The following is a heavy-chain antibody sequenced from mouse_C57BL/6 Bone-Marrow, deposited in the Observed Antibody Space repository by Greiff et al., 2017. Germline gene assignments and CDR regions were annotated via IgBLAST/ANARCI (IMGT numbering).Heavy chain of an antibody. V-gene: IGHV5-17*01. D-gene: IGHD1-1*01. CDR2: ISSGSSTI. Sequence: EVHLVESGGGLVKPGGSLKLSCAASGFTFSDYGMHWVRQAPEKGLEWVAYISSGSSTIYYADTVKGRFTISRDNAKNTLFLQMTSLRSEDTAMYYCARITTVVATDWYFDVWGTGTTVTVSS. CDR3: ARITTVVATDWYFDV. J-gene: IGHJ1*03. CDR1: GFTFSDYG.